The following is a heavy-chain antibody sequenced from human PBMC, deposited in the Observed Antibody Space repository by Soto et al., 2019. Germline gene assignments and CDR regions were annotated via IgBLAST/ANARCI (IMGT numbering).Heavy chain of an antibody. D-gene: IGHD6-13*01. CDR3: ARARSTAAGLFDY. J-gene: IGHJ4*02. Sequence: GGSLRLSCSASGFTFSNYWMHWVRQGPGKGLEWVSAISGSGGSTYYADSVKGRFTISRDNSKNTLYLQMNSLRAEDTAVYYCARARSTAAGLFDYWGLGTLVTVSS. CDR2: ISGSGGST. CDR1: GFTFSNYW. V-gene: IGHV3-23*01.